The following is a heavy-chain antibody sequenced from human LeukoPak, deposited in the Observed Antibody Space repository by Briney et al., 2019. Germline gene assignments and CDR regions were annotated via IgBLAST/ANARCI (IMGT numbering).Heavy chain of an antibody. D-gene: IGHD2-2*01. J-gene: IGHJ5*02. CDR2: INHSGST. V-gene: IGHV4-34*01. CDR1: GGSFSGNY. CDR3: ARGGRGVPAARRFKGGNWFDP. Sequence: SETLSLTCAVYGGSFSGNYWSWIRQPPGKGLEWIGEINHSGSTNYNPSLKSRFTISVNTSRNQFSLKLSSVIAAETAVYYCARGGRGVPAARRFKGGNWFDPWGQGALVTVSS.